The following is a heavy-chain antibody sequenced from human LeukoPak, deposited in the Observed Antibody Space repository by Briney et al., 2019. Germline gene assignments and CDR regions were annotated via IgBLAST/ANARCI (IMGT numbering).Heavy chain of an antibody. Sequence: SETLSLTCAVSGGSLSGYYWTWIRQPPGKGLEWIGEINHSGSTNYNPSLKSRVTISVDTSKNQFSLKLSSVTAADTAVYYCASQAAAGYYYMDVWGKGTTVTVSS. CDR3: ASQAAAGYYYMDV. D-gene: IGHD6-13*01. CDR2: INHSGST. V-gene: IGHV4-34*01. CDR1: GGSLSGYY. J-gene: IGHJ6*03.